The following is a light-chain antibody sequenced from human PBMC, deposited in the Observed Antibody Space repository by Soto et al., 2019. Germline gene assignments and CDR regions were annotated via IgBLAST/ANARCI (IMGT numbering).Light chain of an antibody. CDR1: SSNIGAGYD. CDR3: QSYDTSLRDV. J-gene: IGLJ1*01. CDR2: SYT. V-gene: IGLV1-40*01. Sequence: QSVLTQPPSVSGAPGQGVTISCTGSSSNIGAGYDVHWYQHLPGTAPKLLIYSYTNRPSGVPGRFSGSKSGTSASLAITGLQAEDEADYYCQSYDTSLRDVFXSGTKVTVL.